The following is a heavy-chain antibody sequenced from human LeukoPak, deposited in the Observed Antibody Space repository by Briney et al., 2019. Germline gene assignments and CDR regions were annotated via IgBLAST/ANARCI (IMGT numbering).Heavy chain of an antibody. Sequence: ASVKVSCKASGYTFTGYYMHWVRQAPGQGLVWMGWINPNSGGTNYAQKFQGRVTMTRDTSISTAYMELSRLRSDDTAVYYCARPPKRNNSLRGGPRIYFDYGGRGPLVTVSS. D-gene: IGHD1/OR15-1a*01. CDR1: GYTFTGYY. V-gene: IGHV1-2*02. J-gene: IGHJ4*02. CDR2: INPNSGGT. CDR3: ARPPKRNNSLRGGPRIYFDY.